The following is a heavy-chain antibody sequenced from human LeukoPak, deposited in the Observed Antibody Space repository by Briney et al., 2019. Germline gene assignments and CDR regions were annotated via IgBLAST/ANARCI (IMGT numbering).Heavy chain of an antibody. CDR2: FDPEDGET. V-gene: IGHV1-24*01. CDR1: GYTLTELS. CDR3: ATDLRVTTTGGY. J-gene: IGHJ4*02. Sequence: ASVKVSCKVSGYTLTELSMHWVRQAPGKGLEWMGGFDPEDGETIYAQKFQGRVTMTEDTSTDTAYMELSSLRSEDTAVYYCATDLRVTTTGGYWGQGTLVTVSS. D-gene: IGHD4-17*01.